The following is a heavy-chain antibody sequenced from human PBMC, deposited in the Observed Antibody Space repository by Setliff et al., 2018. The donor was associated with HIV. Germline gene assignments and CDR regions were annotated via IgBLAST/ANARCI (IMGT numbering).Heavy chain of an antibody. D-gene: IGHD1-7*01. CDR2: IFYSGST. CDR3: ARRGIIAGTTDF. J-gene: IGHJ4*02. Sequence: WVRQPPGKGLEWIGNIFYSGSTYYNPALKSRVLISVDTSKNQFSLKLTSVTAADTAVYYCARRGIIAGTTDFWGQGTPVTVSS. V-gene: IGHV4-39*01.